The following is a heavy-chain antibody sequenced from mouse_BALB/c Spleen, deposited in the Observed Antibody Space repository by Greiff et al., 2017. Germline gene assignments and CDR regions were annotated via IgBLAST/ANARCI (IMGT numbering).Heavy chain of an antibody. D-gene: IGHD2-14*01. CDR1: GYTFTSYW. Sequence: QVQLQQPGAELVRPGASVKLSCKASGYTFTSYWINWVKQRPGQGLEWIGNIYPSDSYTNYNQKFKDKATLTVDKSSSTAYMQLSSPTSEDSAVYYCTGSGGGGYRYFDYWGQGTTLTVSS. CDR2: IYPSDSYT. V-gene: IGHV1-69*02. J-gene: IGHJ2*01. CDR3: TGSGGGGYRYFDY.